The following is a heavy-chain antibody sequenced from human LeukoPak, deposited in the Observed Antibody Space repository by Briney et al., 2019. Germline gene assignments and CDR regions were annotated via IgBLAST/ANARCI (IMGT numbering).Heavy chain of an antibody. J-gene: IGHJ4*02. Sequence: PGGSLRLSCAASGFTFSSYGMHRVRQAPGKGLEWVAVISYDGSIKYYADSVKGRFTISRDNSKNTLYLQMNSLRAEDTAVYYCAPGTIPKFDYWGQGTLVTVSS. CDR1: GFTFSSYG. CDR3: APGTIPKFDY. D-gene: IGHD1-26*01. V-gene: IGHV3-30*03. CDR2: ISYDGSIK.